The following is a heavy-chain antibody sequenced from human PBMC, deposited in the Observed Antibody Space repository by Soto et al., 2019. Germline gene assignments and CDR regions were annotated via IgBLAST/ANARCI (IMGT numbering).Heavy chain of an antibody. J-gene: IGHJ5*02. CDR2: ISSSSSYI. Sequence: EVQLVESGGGLVKPGGSLRLSCAASGFTFSSYSMNWVRQAPGKGLEWVSSISSSSSYIYYADSVKGRFTISRDNAKNSLYLQRNSLRAEDTAVYYGARIPQVVPAAIGWFDPWGQGTLVTVSS. V-gene: IGHV3-21*01. CDR1: GFTFSSYS. D-gene: IGHD2-2*01. CDR3: ARIPQVVPAAIGWFDP.